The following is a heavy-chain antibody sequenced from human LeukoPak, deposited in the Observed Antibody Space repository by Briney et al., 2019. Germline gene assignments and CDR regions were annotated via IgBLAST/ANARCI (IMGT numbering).Heavy chain of an antibody. Sequence: GRSLRLSCAASGFTFSSYAMHWVRQAPGKGLEWVAVISYDGSNKYYADSVKGRFTISRDNAKNSLYLQMNSLRAEDTAVYYCARAYYGSGSYYVDYWGQGTLVTVSS. D-gene: IGHD3-10*01. V-gene: IGHV3-30*04. CDR3: ARAYYGSGSYYVDY. CDR2: ISYDGSNK. J-gene: IGHJ4*02. CDR1: GFTFSSYA.